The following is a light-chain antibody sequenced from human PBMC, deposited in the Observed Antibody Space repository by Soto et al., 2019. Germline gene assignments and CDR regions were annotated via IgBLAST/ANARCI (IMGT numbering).Light chain of an antibody. CDR2: GAS. V-gene: IGKV3-20*01. J-gene: IGKJ4*01. CDR3: QQYGSSPLT. Sequence: EIVLTQSPGTLSLSPGGRATLSCRASQSVSLTALAWYQQKPGQAPGLLIYGASYRATGTPERFSGSGAGTDFTLTINRLEPEDFAVYYCQQYGSSPLTFGGGTKVEIK. CDR1: QSVSLTA.